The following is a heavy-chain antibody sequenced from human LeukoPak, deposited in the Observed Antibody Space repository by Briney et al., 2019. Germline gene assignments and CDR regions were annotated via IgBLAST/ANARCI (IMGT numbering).Heavy chain of an antibody. V-gene: IGHV4-4*09. D-gene: IGHD4-11*01. Sequence: SETLSLTCTVSGGSISSYYWSWIRQPPGKGLEWIGYIYTSGSTNYNPSLKSRVTISVDTSENQFSLKLSSVTAADTAVYYCATVTTSYFDYWGQGTLVTVSS. CDR1: GGSISSYY. CDR3: ATVTTSYFDY. CDR2: IYTSGST. J-gene: IGHJ4*02.